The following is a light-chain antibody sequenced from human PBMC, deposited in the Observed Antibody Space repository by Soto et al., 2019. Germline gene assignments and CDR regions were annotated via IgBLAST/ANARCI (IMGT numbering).Light chain of an antibody. CDR3: MQSTQLPPT. V-gene: IGKV2D-29*02. CDR2: EVS. CDR1: QSVLYSSNNKTF. Sequence: VLTSSPDSLAVSLGERATINCKSSQSVLYSSNNKTFLFWYLQKPGQSPQLLIYEVSTRVSGVPDRFSGSGSGTDFTLEISRVETDDVGIYYCMQSTQLPPTFGQGTRLEI. J-gene: IGKJ5*01.